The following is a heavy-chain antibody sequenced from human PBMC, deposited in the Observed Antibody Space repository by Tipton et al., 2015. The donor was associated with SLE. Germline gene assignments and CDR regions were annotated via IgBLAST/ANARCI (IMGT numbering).Heavy chain of an antibody. J-gene: IGHJ4*02. Sequence: SLRLSCAASGFTFSSYGMHWVRQAPGKGLEWVAFIRYDGSKYYADSVKGRFTISRDKSKNTLYLQMNSLRAGDTAVYFCAKETGSPWGQGTLVTVSS. CDR3: AKETGSP. V-gene: IGHV3-30*02. CDR2: IRYDGSK. D-gene: IGHD1-14*01. CDR1: GFTFSSYG.